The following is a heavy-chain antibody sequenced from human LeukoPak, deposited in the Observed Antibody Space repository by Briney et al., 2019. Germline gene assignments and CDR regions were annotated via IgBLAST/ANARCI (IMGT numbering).Heavy chain of an antibody. CDR2: VSPSGPCT. V-gene: IGHV1-46*02. CDR1: GYTFNNYY. J-gene: IGHJ4*02. CDR3: ASHNSGWQQTWFDF. D-gene: IGHD6-25*01. Sequence: ASVTVSCKASGYTFNNYYIHWVRQAPGQGLEWMAKVSPSGPCTTFAQKFQGRVTMTSDASTSTVYMELSSLTSEDTAVYYCASHNSGWQQTWFDFWGQGILVTVSS.